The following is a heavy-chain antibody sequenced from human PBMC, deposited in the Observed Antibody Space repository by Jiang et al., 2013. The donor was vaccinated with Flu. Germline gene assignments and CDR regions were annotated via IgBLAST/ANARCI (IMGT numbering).Heavy chain of an antibody. Sequence: SLTCAVYGGSFSGYYWSWIRQPPGKGLEWIGEINHSGSTNYNPSLKSRVTISVDTSKNQFSLKLSSVTAADTAVYYCARVGIQLSGTFDYWGQGTLVTVSS. J-gene: IGHJ4*02. CDR3: ARVGIQLSGTFDY. D-gene: IGHD5-18*01. CDR2: INHSGST. CDR1: GGSFSGYY. V-gene: IGHV4-34*01.